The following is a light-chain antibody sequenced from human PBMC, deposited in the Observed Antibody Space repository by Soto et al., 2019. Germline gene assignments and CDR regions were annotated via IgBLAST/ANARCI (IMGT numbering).Light chain of an antibody. CDR1: QSVSSN. V-gene: IGKV3-15*01. Sequence: ETVMTQSPGTLSVSPGERATLSCRASQSVSSNLVWYQQKPGQAPRLLIYAASTRATGLPARFSGSGSGTEFTLTISSLQSEDFAVYYCQQYNDWPRTFGQGTKVEIK. CDR3: QQYNDWPRT. J-gene: IGKJ1*01. CDR2: AAS.